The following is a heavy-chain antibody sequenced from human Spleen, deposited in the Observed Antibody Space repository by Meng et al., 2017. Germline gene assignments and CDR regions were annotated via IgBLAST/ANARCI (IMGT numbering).Heavy chain of an antibody. CDR3: AREHGVGQWVVLSAFDI. V-gene: IGHV3-23*01. CDR1: GFTFSSYA. CDR2: ISGSGDST. Sequence: GESLKISCAASGFTFSSYAMIWARQAPGKGLEWVSAISGSGDSTYYADSVKGRFTISTDNFKNTLYLLMNSLRAEDTAVYYCAREHGVGQWVVLSAFDIWGQGTMVTVSS. J-gene: IGHJ3*02. D-gene: IGHD6-19*01.